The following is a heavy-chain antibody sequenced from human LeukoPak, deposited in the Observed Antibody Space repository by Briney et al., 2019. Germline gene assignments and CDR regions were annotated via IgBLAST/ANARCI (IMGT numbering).Heavy chain of an antibody. CDR1: GFTFSSYS. CDR2: ISSSSSYI. V-gene: IGHV3-21*01. CDR3: ARDWGLDSSGYYEYYYYYYYMDV. Sequence: PGGSLRLSCAASGFTFSSYSMNWVRQAPGKGLEWVSSISSSSSYIYYADSVKGRFTISRDNAKNSLYLQMNSLRAEDTAVYYCARDWGLDSSGYYEYYYYYYYMDVWGKGTTVTVSS. D-gene: IGHD3-22*01. J-gene: IGHJ6*03.